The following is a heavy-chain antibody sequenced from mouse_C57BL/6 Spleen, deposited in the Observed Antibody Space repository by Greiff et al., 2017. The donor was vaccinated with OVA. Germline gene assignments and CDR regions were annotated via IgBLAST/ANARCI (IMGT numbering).Heavy chain of an antibody. J-gene: IGHJ2*01. CDR3: ARITAYLDY. V-gene: IGHV3-6*01. Sequence: EVHLVESGPGLVKPSQSLSLTCSVTGYSITSGYYWNWIRQFPGNKLEWMGYISYDGSNNYNPSLKNRISITRDTSKNQFFLKFNSVTTEDTATYYCARITAYLDYWGQGTTLTVSS. D-gene: IGHD1-2*01. CDR1: GYSITSGYY. CDR2: ISYDGSN.